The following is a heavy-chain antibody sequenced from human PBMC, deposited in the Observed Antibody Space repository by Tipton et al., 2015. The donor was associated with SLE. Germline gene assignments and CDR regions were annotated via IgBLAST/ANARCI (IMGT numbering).Heavy chain of an antibody. J-gene: IGHJ4*02. CDR1: GFTFSDYY. V-gene: IGHV3-7*01. CDR3: ARAPNGYDSSGYYFDY. D-gene: IGHD3-22*01. CDR2: IKQDGSEK. Sequence: SLRLSCAASGFTFSDYYMSWIRQAPGKGLEWVANIKQDGSEKYYVDSVKGRFTISRDNAKNSLYLQMNSLRAEDTAVYYCARAPNGYDSSGYYFDYWGQGTLVTVSS.